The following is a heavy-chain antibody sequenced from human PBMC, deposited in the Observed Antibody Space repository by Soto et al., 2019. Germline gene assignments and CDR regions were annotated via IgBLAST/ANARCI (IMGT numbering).Heavy chain of an antibody. Sequence: QVQLVQSGAEVKKPGASVKVSCKASGYTFTSDGISWVRQAPGQGLEWMGWISAYNGNTNYAQNLQGRVTMTTDTSPSTANMELRSLRSDDTAVYYCARDSYSSSWYVGNYYYYMDVWGKGTTVTVSS. CDR3: ARDSYSSSWYVGNYYYYMDV. D-gene: IGHD6-13*01. CDR1: GYTFTSDG. V-gene: IGHV1-18*01. CDR2: ISAYNGNT. J-gene: IGHJ6*03.